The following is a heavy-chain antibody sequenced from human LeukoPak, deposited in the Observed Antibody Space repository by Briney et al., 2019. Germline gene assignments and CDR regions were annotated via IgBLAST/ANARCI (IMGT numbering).Heavy chain of an antibody. V-gene: IGHV1-46*01. CDR3: ASGVRGDCSSTSCYELGSWFDP. Sequence: ASVKVSCKASGYTFTSYYMRWVRQAPGQGLEWMGIINPSGGSTSYAQKFQGRVTMTRDTSTSTVYMELSSLRSEDTAVYYCASGVRGDCSSTSCYELGSWFDPWGQGTLVTVSS. CDR1: GYTFTSYY. J-gene: IGHJ5*02. CDR2: INPSGGST. D-gene: IGHD2-2*01.